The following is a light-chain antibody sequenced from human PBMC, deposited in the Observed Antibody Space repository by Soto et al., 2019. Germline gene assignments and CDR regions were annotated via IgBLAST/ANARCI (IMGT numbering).Light chain of an antibody. Sequence: EIVMTQSPATLSVSPGERATLSCRASQSVGSNLAWYQQKPGQAPRLLIYGASTRATGIPARFSGSGSGTELTLTISSLQSEDFAIYVCQQYNYWPPDRTFGQGTKVEIK. J-gene: IGKJ1*01. CDR3: QQYNYWPPDRT. V-gene: IGKV3-15*01. CDR1: QSVGSN. CDR2: GAS.